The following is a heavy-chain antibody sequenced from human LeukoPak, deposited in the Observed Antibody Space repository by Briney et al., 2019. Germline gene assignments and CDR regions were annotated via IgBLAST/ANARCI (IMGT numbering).Heavy chain of an antibody. CDR1: GYTLTELS. CDR3: ARLDSYYGSGSYPINDAFDI. Sequence: ASVKVSCKVSGYTLTELSMHWVRQAPGKGLEWMGRFDPEDGETIYAQKFQGRVTMTADTSTDTVYMELSSLRSEDTAVYYCARLDSYYGSGSYPINDAFDIWGQGTMVTVSS. CDR2: FDPEDGET. D-gene: IGHD3-10*01. V-gene: IGHV1-24*01. J-gene: IGHJ3*02.